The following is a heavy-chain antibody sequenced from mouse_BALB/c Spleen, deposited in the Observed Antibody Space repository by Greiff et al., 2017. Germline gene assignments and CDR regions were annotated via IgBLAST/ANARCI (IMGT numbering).Heavy chain of an antibody. J-gene: IGHJ3*01. CDR1: GFTFSNYW. Sequence: EVQLQQSGGGLVQPGGSMKLSCVASGFTFSNYWMNWVRQSPEKGLEWVAEIRLKSNNYATHYAESVKGRFTISRDDSKSSVYLQMNNLRAEDTGIYYCTAPFAYWGQGTLVTVSA. CDR2: IRLKSNNYAT. V-gene: IGHV6-6*02. CDR3: TAPFAY.